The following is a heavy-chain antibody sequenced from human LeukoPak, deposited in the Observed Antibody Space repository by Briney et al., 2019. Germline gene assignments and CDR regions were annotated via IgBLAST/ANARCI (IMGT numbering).Heavy chain of an antibody. J-gene: IGHJ4*02. CDR3: GKAFPPLRVAAAGDY. Sequence: PGGSLRLYCTASGFTFSDWDMNWFRQAPGKGLQWVSSISYMGDHRYYADSAKGRFTISRDNAKNSLYLQMDNLRADDTAVYYCGKAFPPLRVAAAGDYWGQGTLVTVSS. CDR2: ISYMGDHR. CDR1: GFTFSDWD. D-gene: IGHD6-25*01. V-gene: IGHV3-21*06.